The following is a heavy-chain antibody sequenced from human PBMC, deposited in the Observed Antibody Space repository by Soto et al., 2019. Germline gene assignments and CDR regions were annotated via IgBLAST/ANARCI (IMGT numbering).Heavy chain of an antibody. CDR3: AVDTGGTVSF. V-gene: IGHV3-72*01. J-gene: IGHJ4*02. Sequence: EVQVVESGGGLVQPGESLRLSCAASGFSFSDNTMDWVRQAPGKGLEWVGRSRSKFNSYTTEYAASGKGRFTIARDESRNSVDLQMIGLKTEDAAVYYWAVDTGGTVSFWGQGTLVIVSS. CDR1: GFSFSDNT. D-gene: IGHD5-18*01. CDR2: SRSKFNSYTT.